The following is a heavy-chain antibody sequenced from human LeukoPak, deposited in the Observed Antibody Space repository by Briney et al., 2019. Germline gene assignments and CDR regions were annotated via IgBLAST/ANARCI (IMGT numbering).Heavy chain of an antibody. J-gene: IGHJ6*04. CDR3: ARENYYDSSGDMDV. V-gene: IGHV3-21*01. D-gene: IGHD3-22*01. Sequence: GGSLRLYCAASGFTFSSYSMNWVRQAPGKGLVWVSSNSRSSSYIYYADSVRGLFTISRDNAKNSLYLQMNSLRAEDTAVYYCARENYYDSSGDMDVWGKGTTVTVSS. CDR2: NSRSSSYI. CDR1: GFTFSSYS.